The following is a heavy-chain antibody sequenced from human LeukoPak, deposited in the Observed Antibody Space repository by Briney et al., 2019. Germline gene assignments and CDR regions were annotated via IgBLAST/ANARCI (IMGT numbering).Heavy chain of an antibody. CDR2: ISSSSSYI. CDR3: ARDLMTTVVTPSAFDI. Sequence: GGSLRLSCAASGFTLSSYSMNWVRQAPGKGLEWVSSISSSSSYIYYADSVKGRFTISRDNAKNSLYLQMNSLRAEDTAVYYCARDLMTTVVTPSAFDIWGQGTMVTVSS. V-gene: IGHV3-21*01. CDR1: GFTLSSYS. J-gene: IGHJ3*02. D-gene: IGHD4-23*01.